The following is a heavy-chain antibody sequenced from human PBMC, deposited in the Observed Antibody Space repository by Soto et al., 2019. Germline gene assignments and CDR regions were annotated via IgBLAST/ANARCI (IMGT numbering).Heavy chain of an antibody. V-gene: IGHV1-69*12. CDR2: IIPIFGTA. J-gene: IGHJ6*02. CDR3: ARHVPAAGYDDGMDV. Sequence: QVQLVQSGAEVKKPGSSVKVSCKASGGTFSSYAISWVRQAPGQGLEWMGGIIPIFGTANYAQKFQGRVTIAADESTSTAYMELSSRRSDDTAVYYCARHVPAAGYDDGMDVWGQGTTVTVSS. D-gene: IGHD2-2*01. CDR1: GGTFSSYA.